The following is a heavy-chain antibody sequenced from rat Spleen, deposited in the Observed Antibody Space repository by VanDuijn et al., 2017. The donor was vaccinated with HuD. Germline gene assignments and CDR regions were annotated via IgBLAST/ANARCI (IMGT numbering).Heavy chain of an antibody. Sequence: EVQLVESGGGLVQPGRSLKLSCAASGFTFSDYGMAWVLQAPTKGLEWVASISYDGGSTYYRDSVKGRFTISRDNAKSTLYLQVDSLRSEDTATYYCTTDRPGALMEAWGQGVMVSVSS. J-gene: IGHJ2*01. CDR2: ISYDGGST. V-gene: IGHV5-20*01. CDR3: TTDRPGALMEA. CDR1: GFTFSDYG. D-gene: IGHD1-3*01.